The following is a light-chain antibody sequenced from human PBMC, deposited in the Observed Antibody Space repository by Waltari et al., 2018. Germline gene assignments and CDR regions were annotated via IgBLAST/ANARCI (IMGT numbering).Light chain of an antibody. CDR1: SLRSYY. J-gene: IGLJ1*01. Sequence: SSELTQDPAVSVALGQTVRITCQGDSLRSYYASWYQQKPGQAPVLVIYGKNNRPSGSPDRFPGSSSGNTASLTITGAQAEDEADYYCNSRDSSGNHYVFGTGTKVTVL. CDR3: NSRDSSGNHYV. CDR2: GKN. V-gene: IGLV3-19*01.